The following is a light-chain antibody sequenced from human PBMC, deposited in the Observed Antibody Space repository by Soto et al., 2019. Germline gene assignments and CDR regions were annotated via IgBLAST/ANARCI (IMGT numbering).Light chain of an antibody. CDR2: KAS. Sequence: DIQMTQSPSNLSASVGDRVTITCRASQSISSWLAWYQQKPGKAPKLLIYKASSLESGVPSRFSGSGSGTEFTLTISSLQPDDFATYYCQQYNSYPLFGPGTKVDIK. CDR1: QSISSW. CDR3: QQYNSYPL. J-gene: IGKJ3*01. V-gene: IGKV1-5*03.